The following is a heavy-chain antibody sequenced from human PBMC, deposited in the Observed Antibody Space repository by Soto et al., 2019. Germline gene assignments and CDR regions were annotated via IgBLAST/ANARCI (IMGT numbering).Heavy chain of an antibody. V-gene: IGHV3-7*03. CDR2: IKEDGSRA. D-gene: IGHD3-22*01. Sequence: GGSLRLSCAASGFTFSSYWLSWVRQAPGTGLEWVANIKEDGSRAYYVDSVKGRFTISRDNAKNSLFLQMNNLRAEDTAVYYCAILRRDYYDSSGMYYFDYWGQGTLVTVSS. CDR1: GFTFSSYW. CDR3: AILRRDYYDSSGMYYFDY. J-gene: IGHJ4*02.